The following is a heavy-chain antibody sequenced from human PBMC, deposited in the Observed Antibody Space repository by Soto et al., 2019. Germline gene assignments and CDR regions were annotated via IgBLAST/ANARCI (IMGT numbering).Heavy chain of an antibody. D-gene: IGHD6-25*01. CDR3: ARRGYPGEIFDY. CDR1: GGSISGYY. J-gene: IGHJ4*02. V-gene: IGHV4-59*08. Sequence: QLQESGPGLVKPSGTLSLTCTVSGGSISGYYWSWIRQPPGKGLEWIGYIYYSGSTNYNPSLKSRVTISVDTSKNQFSLKLSSVTAADTAMYYCARRGYPGEIFDYWGQGTLVTVSS. CDR2: IYYSGST.